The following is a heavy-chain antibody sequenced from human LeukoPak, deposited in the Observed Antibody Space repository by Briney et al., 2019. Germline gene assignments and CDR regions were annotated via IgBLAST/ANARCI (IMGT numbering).Heavy chain of an antibody. D-gene: IGHD4-11*01. Sequence: GGSLRLSCAASGFPFSSYWMSWVRQAPGKGLEWVANIKQDGGEKYYVDSVKGRFTISRDNAKNSLYLKINSLRVEDTAVYYCAREDHSNYNYWGQGTLVTVSS. CDR2: IKQDGGEK. CDR3: AREDHSNYNY. V-gene: IGHV3-7*01. J-gene: IGHJ4*02. CDR1: GFPFSSYW.